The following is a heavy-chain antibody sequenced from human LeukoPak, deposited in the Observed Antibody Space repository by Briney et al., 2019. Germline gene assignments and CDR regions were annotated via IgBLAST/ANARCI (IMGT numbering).Heavy chain of an antibody. D-gene: IGHD3-22*01. Sequence: SETLSLTCAVYGGSFSGYYWSWIRQPPGKGLEWIGEINHSGSTNYNPSLKSRVTISVDTSKNQFSLKLSSVTAADTAVYYCARGSRGSSGYVDYWGQGTLVTVSS. J-gene: IGHJ4*02. V-gene: IGHV4-34*01. CDR2: INHSGST. CDR3: ARGSRGSSGYVDY. CDR1: GGSFSGYY.